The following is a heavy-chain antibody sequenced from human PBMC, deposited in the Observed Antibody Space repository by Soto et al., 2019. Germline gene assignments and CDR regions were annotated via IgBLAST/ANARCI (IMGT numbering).Heavy chain of an antibody. CDR2: IFYSGST. J-gene: IGHJ4*02. CDR3: ARQIIGASYFDY. V-gene: IGHV4-61*01. CDR1: GGSVNSGNYY. Sequence: QVQLLESGPGLVKPSETLSLTCTVSGGSVNSGNYYWSWIRQPPGKGLEWIGYIFYSGSTNYNPSLKSRVTISVDTSKNQFSLKLSSVTPADTAVYYCARQIIGASYFDYWGQGSLVTVSS.